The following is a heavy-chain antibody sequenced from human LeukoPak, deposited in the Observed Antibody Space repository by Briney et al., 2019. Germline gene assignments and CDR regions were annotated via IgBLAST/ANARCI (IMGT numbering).Heavy chain of an antibody. J-gene: IGHJ2*01. V-gene: IGHV4-4*07. D-gene: IGHD3-10*01. Sequence: SETLSLTCTVSGGSISSYYWSWIRQPAGKGLEWIGRIYTSGSTNYNPSLKSRVTISVDTSKNQFSLKLSSVTAADTAVYYCAREGSGINTGYFDLWGRGTLVTVSS. CDR3: AREGSGINTGYFDL. CDR2: IYTSGST. CDR1: GGSISSYY.